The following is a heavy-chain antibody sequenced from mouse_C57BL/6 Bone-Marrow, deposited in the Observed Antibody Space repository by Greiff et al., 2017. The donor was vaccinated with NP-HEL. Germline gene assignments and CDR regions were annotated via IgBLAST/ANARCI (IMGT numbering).Heavy chain of an antibody. J-gene: IGHJ4*01. CDR1: GFSLTSYA. V-gene: IGHV2-9-1*01. Sequence: VQRVESGPGLVAPSQSLSITCTVSGFSLTSYAISWVRQPPGKGLEWLGVIWTGGGTNYNSALKSRLSISKDNSKSQVFLKMNSLQTDDTARYYCARIYYGSSYYYAMDYWGQGTSVTVSS. CDR2: IWTGGGT. D-gene: IGHD1-1*01. CDR3: ARIYYGSSYYYAMDY.